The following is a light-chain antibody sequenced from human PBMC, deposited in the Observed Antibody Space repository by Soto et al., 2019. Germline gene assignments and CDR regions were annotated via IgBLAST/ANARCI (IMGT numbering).Light chain of an antibody. Sequence: QSVLTQPASVSGSPGQSITISCTGTSSDVGGYNYVSWYQQHPGKAPKLMIYEVSNRPSGVSNRFSGSKSGNTASLTISGLQAVDDADYDCTSYTSISLYVFGTGTNVTVL. V-gene: IGLV2-14*01. CDR3: TSYTSISLYV. J-gene: IGLJ1*01. CDR2: EVS. CDR1: SSDVGGYNY.